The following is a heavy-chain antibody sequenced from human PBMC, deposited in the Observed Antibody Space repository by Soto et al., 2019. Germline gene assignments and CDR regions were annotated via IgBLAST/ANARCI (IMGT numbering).Heavy chain of an antibody. D-gene: IGHD3-22*01. CDR2: ISGSGGST. Sequence: GGSLRLSCAASGVTFSSYAMSWVRQAPGKGLEWVSAISGSGGSTYYADSVKGRFTISRDNSKNTLYLQMNSLRAEDTAVYYCAKYPYDDDAFDIWGQGTMVTXSS. CDR3: AKYPYDDDAFDI. CDR1: GVTFSSYA. V-gene: IGHV3-23*01. J-gene: IGHJ3*02.